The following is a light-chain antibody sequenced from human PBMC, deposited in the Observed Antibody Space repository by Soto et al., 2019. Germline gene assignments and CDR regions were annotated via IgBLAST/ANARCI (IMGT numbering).Light chain of an antibody. Sequence: QSVLTQPPSASASLGASVKLTCTLSSGHSNYAIAWHQQQPEKGPRYLMRLNSDGSHSKGDGIPDRFSGSSSGAERYLSISSLQSEDEAAYYCQTWGTGIRVFGGGTKVTVL. CDR3: QTWGTGIRV. J-gene: IGLJ2*01. V-gene: IGLV4-69*01. CDR2: LNSDGSH. CDR1: SGHSNYA.